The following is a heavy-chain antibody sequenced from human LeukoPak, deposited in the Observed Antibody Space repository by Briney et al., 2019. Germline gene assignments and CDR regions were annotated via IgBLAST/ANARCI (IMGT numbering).Heavy chain of an antibody. V-gene: IGHV6-1*01. CDR2: TYYRSKWYN. J-gene: IGHJ5*02. Sequence: SQTLSLTCAISGDSVSSNSAAWNCIRQSPSRGLEWLGRTYYRSKWYNDYAASVKSRITINPDTSKNQFSLQLNPVTPEDTAVYYCARAAAGYDILTGYGFDPWGQGTLVTISS. CDR3: ARAAAGYDILTGYGFDP. CDR1: GDSVSSNSAA. D-gene: IGHD3-9*01.